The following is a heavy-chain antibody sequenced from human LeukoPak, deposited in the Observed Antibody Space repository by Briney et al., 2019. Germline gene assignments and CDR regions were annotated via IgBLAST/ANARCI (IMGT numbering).Heavy chain of an antibody. Sequence: GGSLRLSCAASGFTFSSFSMHWVRHAPRKGLVWVSRINPDGSTTDYADSVKGRFTISRDNAKNTLYLQMNSLRAEDTAVYYCVRMLDIDYWGQGTLVTVSS. D-gene: IGHD2-2*03. V-gene: IGHV3-74*01. CDR2: INPDGSTT. CDR1: GFTFSSFS. J-gene: IGHJ4*02. CDR3: VRMLDIDY.